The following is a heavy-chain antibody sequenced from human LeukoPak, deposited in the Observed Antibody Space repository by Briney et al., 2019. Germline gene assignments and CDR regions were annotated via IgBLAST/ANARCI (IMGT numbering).Heavy chain of an antibody. Sequence: ETLSLTCTVSGGSISSSSYYWGWVRQAPGKGLEWVSTISNSDDSTYYADSVKGRFTISRDNSENTLFLRMNSLRAEDTAVYYCAKATGYLLWGQGTLVIVSS. J-gene: IGHJ4*02. D-gene: IGHD1-14*01. CDR3: AKATGYLL. V-gene: IGHV3-23*01. CDR2: ISNSDDST. CDR1: GGSISSSSYY.